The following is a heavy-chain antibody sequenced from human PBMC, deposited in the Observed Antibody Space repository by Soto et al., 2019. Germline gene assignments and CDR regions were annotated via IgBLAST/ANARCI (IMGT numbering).Heavy chain of an antibody. CDR3: ARGATIFGVVLDAFDI. D-gene: IGHD3-3*01. J-gene: IGHJ3*02. CDR2: IYPGDSDT. CDR1: GYSFTSYW. Sequence: RGESLKISCKGSGYSFTSYWIGWVRQMPGKGLEWMGIIYPGDSDTRYSPSFQGQVTISADKSISTAYLQWSSLKASDTAMYYCARGATIFGVVLDAFDIWGQGTMVTVSS. V-gene: IGHV5-51*01.